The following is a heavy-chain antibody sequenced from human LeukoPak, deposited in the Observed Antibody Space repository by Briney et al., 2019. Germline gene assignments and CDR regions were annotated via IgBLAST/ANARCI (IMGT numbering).Heavy chain of an antibody. Sequence: GGSLRLSCAASGFTFSSYAMTWVRQAPGKGLGWISAVSYDITRTFYADSVKGRFAISRDNSRNTLFLQMNSLRADDTAVYYCARPGCGGNCYYRMDVWGKGTTVTVSS. V-gene: IGHV3-23*01. CDR2: VSYDITRT. CDR3: ARPGCGGNCYYRMDV. D-gene: IGHD2-21*01. J-gene: IGHJ6*04. CDR1: GFTFSSYA.